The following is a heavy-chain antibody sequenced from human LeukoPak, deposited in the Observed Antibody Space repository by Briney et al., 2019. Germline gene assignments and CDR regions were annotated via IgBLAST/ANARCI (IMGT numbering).Heavy chain of an antibody. CDR2: IRSKANSYAT. V-gene: IGHV3-73*01. CDR3: ARDPTFLEWTYDY. CDR1: GFTFSGSA. J-gene: IGHJ4*02. Sequence: GGSLKLSCAASGFTFSGSAMHWVRQASGKGLEWVGRIRSKANSYATAYAASVKGRFTISRDDSKNTAYLQMNSLKTEDTAVYYCARDPTFLEWTYDYWGQGTLVTVSS. D-gene: IGHD3-3*01.